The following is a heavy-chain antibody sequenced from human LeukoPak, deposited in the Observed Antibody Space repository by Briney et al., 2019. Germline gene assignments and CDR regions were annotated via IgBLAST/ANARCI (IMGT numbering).Heavy chain of an antibody. V-gene: IGHV4-34*01. CDR2: INHSGST. CDR1: GGSFSGYY. Sequence: SETLSLTCAVYGGSFSGYYWSWIRQPPGKGLEWIGEINHSGSTNYNPSLKSRVTISVDTSKNQFSLKLSSVTAADTAEYYCARGRYYYDSSGYARELDYWDQGTLVTVSS. CDR3: ARGRYYYDSSGYARELDY. J-gene: IGHJ4*02. D-gene: IGHD3-22*01.